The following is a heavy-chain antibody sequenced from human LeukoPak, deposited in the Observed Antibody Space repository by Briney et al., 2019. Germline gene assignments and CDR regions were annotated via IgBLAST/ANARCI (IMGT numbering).Heavy chain of an antibody. V-gene: IGHV3-7*01. CDR1: GFTFSSYW. Sequence: PGGSLRLSCAASGFTFSSYWMSWVRQAPGKGGEWVAHIKKDGSEKYYVDSVKGRFTISRDNAKNSLYLQMNSLRAEDTAVYYCARDVSITMVRGAKDYWGQGTLVTVSS. CDR3: ARDVSITMVRGAKDY. D-gene: IGHD3-10*01. CDR2: IKKDGSEK. J-gene: IGHJ4*02.